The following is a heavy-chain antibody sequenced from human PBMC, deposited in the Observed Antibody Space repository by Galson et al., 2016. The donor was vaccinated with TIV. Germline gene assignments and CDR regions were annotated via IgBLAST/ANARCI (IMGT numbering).Heavy chain of an antibody. D-gene: IGHD2-2*01. CDR1: GFTFGNYA. CDR3: TRDLVRDIIVIPAVQFYY. CDR2: ITTKAYGGTT. V-gene: IGHV3-49*04. Sequence: SLRLSCAASGFTFGNYAMSWVRQAPGKGLEWVGFITTKAYGGTTEYAASVKGRFTISRDDSKSIAYLQMNSLRTEDTAVYYCTRDLVRDIIVIPAVQFYYWGQGTLVTVSS. J-gene: IGHJ4*02.